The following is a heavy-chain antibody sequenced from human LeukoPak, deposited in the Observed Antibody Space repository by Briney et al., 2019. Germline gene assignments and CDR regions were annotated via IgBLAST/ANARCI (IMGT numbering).Heavy chain of an antibody. V-gene: IGHV3-30-3*01. Sequence: SGGSLRLSCAASGFTFSSYAMHWVRQAPGTWPEWVSSISYDGNNRYYTDSVKGGFTISRDDSKNTLYLQMNSLRAEDTAVSYCAHSRPDSSIDYWGQGSLVIVSS. D-gene: IGHD6-6*01. CDR2: ISYDGNNR. CDR1: GFTFSSYA. J-gene: IGHJ4*02. CDR3: AHSRPDSSIDY.